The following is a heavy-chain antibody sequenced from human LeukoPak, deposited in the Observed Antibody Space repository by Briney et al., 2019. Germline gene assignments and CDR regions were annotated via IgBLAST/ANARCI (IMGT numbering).Heavy chain of an antibody. D-gene: IGHD6-6*01. CDR2: INHSGST. V-gene: IGHV4-34*01. CDR1: GGSFSGYH. CDR3: ARLGASIAARPDYYYYYMDV. J-gene: IGHJ6*03. Sequence: SETLSLTCAVYGGSFSGYHWSWIRQPPGKGLEWIGEINHSGSTNYNPSLKSRVTISVDTSKNQFSLKLSSVTAADTAVYYCARLGASIAARPDYYYYYMDVWGKGTTVTVSS.